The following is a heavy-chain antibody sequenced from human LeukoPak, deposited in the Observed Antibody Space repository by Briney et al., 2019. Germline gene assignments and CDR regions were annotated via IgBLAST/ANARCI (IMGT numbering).Heavy chain of an antibody. D-gene: IGHD5-18*01. CDR3: ARDWTRGYSYGLDY. Sequence: PSETLSLTCAVSGGSISSGGYSWSWIRQPPGKGLEWIGYIYYSGSTYYNPSLKSRVTISVDTSKNQFSLKLSSVTAADTAVYYCARDWTRGYSYGLDYWGQGTLVTVSS. V-gene: IGHV4-30-4*08. CDR1: GGSISSGGYS. CDR2: IYYSGST. J-gene: IGHJ4*02.